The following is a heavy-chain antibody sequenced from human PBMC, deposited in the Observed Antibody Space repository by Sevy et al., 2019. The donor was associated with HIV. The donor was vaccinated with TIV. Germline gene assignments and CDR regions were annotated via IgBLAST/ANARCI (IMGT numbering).Heavy chain of an antibody. CDR1: GFTFSSYA. V-gene: IGHV3-23*01. J-gene: IGHJ4*02. Sequence: GGSLRLSCAASGFTFSSYAMRWVRQAPGKGLEWVSAFTGSGTNTFYADSVKGRFTISRDNSKNTLYLQMNSLRAEDTAVYYCAKGSILVDGHFDYWGQGTLVTVSS. D-gene: IGHD2-2*01. CDR3: AKGSILVDGHFDY. CDR2: FTGSGTNT.